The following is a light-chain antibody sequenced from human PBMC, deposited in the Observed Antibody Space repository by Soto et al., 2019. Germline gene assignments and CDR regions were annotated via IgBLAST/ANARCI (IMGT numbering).Light chain of an antibody. Sequence: DIQMTQSPSTLSASVGDRVTITCRASQNIERWLAWYKQKPGKAPKLVIYDGSTLESGVPSRFSVGGSGTESTLTIRSLKPDDFATYYCQQYNSAWTFGQGTKVDIK. CDR3: QQYNSAWT. CDR2: DGS. J-gene: IGKJ1*01. CDR1: QNIERW. V-gene: IGKV1-5*01.